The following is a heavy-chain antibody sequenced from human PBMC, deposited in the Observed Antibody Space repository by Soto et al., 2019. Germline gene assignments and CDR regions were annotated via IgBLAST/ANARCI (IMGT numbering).Heavy chain of an antibody. CDR3: ARQGSY. CDR2: IYPSGIT. J-gene: IGHJ4*02. CDR1: GGSISSSNW. V-gene: IGHV4-4*02. Sequence: SETLSLTCAVSGGSISSSNWWTWVRLPPGKGLEWIGEIYPSGITNYSPSLKSRVTISVDKSKNQFSLKLNSVTAADTAVYYCARQGSYWGQGALVTVSS.